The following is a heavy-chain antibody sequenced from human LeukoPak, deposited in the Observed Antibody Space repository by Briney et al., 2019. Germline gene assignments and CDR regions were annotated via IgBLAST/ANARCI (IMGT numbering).Heavy chain of an antibody. CDR1: GFTFDDYG. Sequence: PGGSLRLSCAASGFTFDDYGMSWVRHAPGKGLEWVSGINWNGGSTGYADSVKGRFTISRDNAKNSLYLQMNSLRAEDTALYYCARRQDYCSSTSCYPYYYYMDVWGKGTTVTVSS. J-gene: IGHJ6*03. CDR3: ARRQDYCSSTSCYPYYYYMDV. V-gene: IGHV3-20*04. D-gene: IGHD2-2*01. CDR2: INWNGGST.